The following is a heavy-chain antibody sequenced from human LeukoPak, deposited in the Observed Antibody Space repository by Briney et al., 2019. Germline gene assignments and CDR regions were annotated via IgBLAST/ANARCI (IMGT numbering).Heavy chain of an antibody. CDR3: ATDPKGYYYDSSVVDY. CDR2: ISSSSTYI. CDR1: GLIFSSYS. J-gene: IGHJ4*02. D-gene: IGHD3-22*01. V-gene: IGHV3-21*06. Sequence: GGSLRLSCAASGLIFSSYSMNWVRQAPGKGLERVSSISSSSTYIYYADSVKGRFTISRDNAKNSLYLQMNSLRAEDTAVYYCATDPKGYYYDSSVVDYWGQGTLVTVSS.